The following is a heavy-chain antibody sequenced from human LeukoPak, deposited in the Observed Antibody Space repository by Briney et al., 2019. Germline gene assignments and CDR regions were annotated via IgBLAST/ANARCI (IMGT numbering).Heavy chain of an antibody. Sequence: PGGPLRLSCAASGFTFSNNAMSWVRQAPGKGLEWVSAISGSGGSTYYADSVKGRFTISRDNSKNTLYLQMNSLRAEDTAVYYCAKVPYDSSGYYFWDPFDYWGQGTLVTVSS. CDR1: GFTFSNNA. CDR3: AKVPYDSSGYYFWDPFDY. J-gene: IGHJ4*02. CDR2: ISGSGGST. V-gene: IGHV3-23*01. D-gene: IGHD3-22*01.